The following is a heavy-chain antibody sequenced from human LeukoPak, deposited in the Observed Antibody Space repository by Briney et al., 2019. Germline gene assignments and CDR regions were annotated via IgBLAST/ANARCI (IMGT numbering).Heavy chain of an antibody. CDR1: GGSISSYY. J-gene: IGHJ4*02. CDR3: AGDGFYDSSGYYYNWVFDY. CDR2: IYTSGST. V-gene: IGHV4-4*07. D-gene: IGHD3-22*01. Sequence: SETLSLTCTVSGGSISSYYWSWIRQPAGKGLEWIGRIYTSGSTNYNPSLKSRVTMSVDTSKNQFSLKLSSVTAADTAVYYCAGDGFYDSSGYYYNWVFDYWGQGTLVTVSS.